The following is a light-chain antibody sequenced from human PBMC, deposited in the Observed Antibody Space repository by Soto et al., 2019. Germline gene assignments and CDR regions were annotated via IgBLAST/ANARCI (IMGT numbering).Light chain of an antibody. CDR1: QNINKY. CDR3: QQSHSTPPT. J-gene: IGKJ1*01. Sequence: DIQMTQSPSSLSASVGDRVTITCRASQNINKYLNWYQLKPGKAPKLLIYAASSLQSGVPSRFSGSGSGTDFTLSISSLQPEDFATYSCQQSHSTPPTFGQGTKVDI. CDR2: AAS. V-gene: IGKV1-39*01.